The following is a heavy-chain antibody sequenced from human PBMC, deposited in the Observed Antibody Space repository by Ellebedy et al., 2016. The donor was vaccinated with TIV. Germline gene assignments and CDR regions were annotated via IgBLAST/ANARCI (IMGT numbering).Heavy chain of an antibody. V-gene: IGHV4-59*08. J-gene: IGHJ4*02. CDR2: IHYSGST. D-gene: IGHD3-3*01. Sequence: SETLSLTCTVSGGSISSYYWSWIRQPPGRGLEWIGYIHYSGSTNYNPSLKSRVTISVDTSKNQFSLKLSSVTAADTAVYYCARHWSGDTNLFDYWGQGTLVTVSS. CDR3: ARHWSGDTNLFDY. CDR1: GGSISSYY.